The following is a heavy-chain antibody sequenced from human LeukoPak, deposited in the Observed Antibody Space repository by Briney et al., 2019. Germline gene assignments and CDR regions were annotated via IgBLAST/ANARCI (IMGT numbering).Heavy chain of an antibody. CDR2: IYYSGST. CDR1: GGSISSGDYY. D-gene: IGHD4-11*01. CDR3: ASSNNYVWFDP. V-gene: IGHV4-30-4*01. Sequence: KSSETLSLTCTVSGGSISSGDYYWSWIRQPPGKGLEWIGYIYYSGSTYYNPSLKSRVTISVDTSKNQFSLKLSSVTAADTAVYYCASSNNYVWFDPWGQGALVTVSS. J-gene: IGHJ5*02.